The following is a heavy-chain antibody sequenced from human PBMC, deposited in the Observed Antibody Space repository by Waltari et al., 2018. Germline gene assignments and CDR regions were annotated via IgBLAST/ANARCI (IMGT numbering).Heavy chain of an antibody. D-gene: IGHD3-10*01. CDR3: ATDYRIGDDHPYV. J-gene: IGHJ6*02. V-gene: IGHV1-24*01. Sequence: QVQLVQSGAEVKKPGASVKVSCKVSGYTLTELSMHWVRQAPGKGLGWMGGLDPEDGETIYEQKFKGRVTMTEDTSTDTAYMELSSLRSEDTAVYYCATDYRIGDDHPYVWGQGTTVTVSS. CDR1: GYTLTELS. CDR2: LDPEDGET.